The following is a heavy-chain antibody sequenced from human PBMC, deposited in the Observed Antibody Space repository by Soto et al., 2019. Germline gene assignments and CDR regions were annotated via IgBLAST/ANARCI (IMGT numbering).Heavy chain of an antibody. CDR1: GGTFSSYT. J-gene: IGHJ5*02. V-gene: IGHV1-69*02. Sequence: SVKVSCKASGGTFSSYTISWVRQAPGQGLEWMGRIIPILGIANYAQKFQGRVTITADKSTSTAYMELSSLRSEDTAVYYCARQATKGIYCSSTSCYNNWFDPWGQGTLVTVSS. CDR3: ARQATKGIYCSSTSCYNNWFDP. D-gene: IGHD2-2*01. CDR2: IIPILGIA.